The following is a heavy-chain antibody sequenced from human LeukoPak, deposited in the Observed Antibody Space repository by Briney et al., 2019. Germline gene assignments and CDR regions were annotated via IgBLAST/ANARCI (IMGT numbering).Heavy chain of an antibody. Sequence: ASVKVSWKVSGYTLTELSMHWVRQAPGKGLEWMGGFDPEDGETIYAQKFQGRVTMTEDTSTDTAYMELSSLRSEDTAVYYCATSTYVWGSYRFDYWGQGTLVTVSS. J-gene: IGHJ4*02. V-gene: IGHV1-24*01. CDR2: FDPEDGET. CDR1: GYTLTELS. CDR3: ATSTYVWGSYRFDY. D-gene: IGHD3-16*02.